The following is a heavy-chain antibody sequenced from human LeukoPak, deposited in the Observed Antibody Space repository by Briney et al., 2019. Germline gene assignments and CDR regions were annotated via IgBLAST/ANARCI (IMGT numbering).Heavy chain of an antibody. D-gene: IGHD3-22*01. J-gene: IGHJ4*02. V-gene: IGHV1-69*13. CDR3: ARDGEYYDSSGSYFDY. Sequence: GASVKVSCKASGGTFSSYAISWVRQAPGQGLEWMGGIIPIFGTANYAQKFQGRVTITADESTSTAYMELSSLKSEDTAVYYCARDGEYYDSSGSYFDYWGQGTAVTVSS. CDR1: GGTFSSYA. CDR2: IIPIFGTA.